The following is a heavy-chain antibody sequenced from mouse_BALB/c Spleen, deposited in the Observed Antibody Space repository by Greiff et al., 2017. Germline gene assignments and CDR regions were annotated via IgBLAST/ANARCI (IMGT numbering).Heavy chain of an antibody. V-gene: IGHV1-87*01. D-gene: IGHD1-1*01. Sequence: QVQLQQPGAELARPGASVKLSCKASGYTFTSYWMQWVKQRPGQGLEWIGAIYPGDGDTRYTQKFKGKATLTADKSSSTAYMQLSSLASEDSAVYYCARGYYGSSPSAYWGQGTLVTVSA. CDR2: IYPGDGDT. CDR1: GYTFTSYW. CDR3: ARGYYGSSPSAY. J-gene: IGHJ3*01.